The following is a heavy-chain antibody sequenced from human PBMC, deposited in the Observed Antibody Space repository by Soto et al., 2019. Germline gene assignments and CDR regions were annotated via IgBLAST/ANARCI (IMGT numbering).Heavy chain of an antibody. CDR2: IYPGDSKT. CDR1: VFSFTTYW. J-gene: IGHJ5*02. CDR3: ARGLPFTFGGVIVWFPLKGDGPENWFDP. Sequence: PGESLKISCKGSVFSFTTYWIAWVRQMPGKGLEWMGIIYPGDSKTTYSPSFQGQVTISADKSISTAYMELSSLRSEDTAVYYCARGLPFTFGGVIVWFPLKGDGPENWFDPWGQGTLVTVSS. V-gene: IGHV5-51*01. D-gene: IGHD3-16*02.